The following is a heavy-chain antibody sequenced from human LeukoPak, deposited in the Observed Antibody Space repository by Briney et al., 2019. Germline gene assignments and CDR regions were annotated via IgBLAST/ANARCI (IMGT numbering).Heavy chain of an antibody. CDR3: TYGDYPLTY. J-gene: IGHJ4*02. V-gene: IGHV3-66*01. CDR2: IYSNGDT. D-gene: IGHD4-17*01. Sequence: GGSLRLSCAASGLTVTNNYWNWVRQPPGKGPEGISLIYSNGDTRYADSVKGRLTFSRDNSKNTLYLQMNSLRAEDTAVYYCTYGDYPLTYWGQGTLVSVSS. CDR1: GLTVTNNY.